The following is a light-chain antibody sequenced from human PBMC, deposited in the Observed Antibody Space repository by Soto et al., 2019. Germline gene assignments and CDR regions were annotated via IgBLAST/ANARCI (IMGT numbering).Light chain of an antibody. J-gene: IGLJ1*01. V-gene: IGLV1-40*01. Sequence: QSVLTQPPSVSGAPGQRVTISCTGSSSNIGAGYDVHWYQQLPGTAPKLLIYGNSNRPAGVPDRFSGSKSSTAPSLAITGRPAGDEADYFCQSYAGSLSDYVFGTGTELTVL. CDR2: GNS. CDR1: SSNIGAGYD. CDR3: QSYAGSLSDYV.